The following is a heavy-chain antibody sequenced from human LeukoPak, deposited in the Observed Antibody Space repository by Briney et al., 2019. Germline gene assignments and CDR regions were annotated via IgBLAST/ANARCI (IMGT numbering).Heavy chain of an antibody. D-gene: IGHD3-10*01. CDR1: GYTFTIYG. CDR2: ISAYTGDT. V-gene: IGHV1-18*04. J-gene: IGHJ5*02. Sequence: ASVKVSCKASGYTFTIYGINWVRQAPGQGFEWMGWISAYTGDTNYEQKLQGKVTMTKDTSTSTAYMELRSLRSDDTAVYYCARSGRFGELLPFDPWGQGTLVTVSS. CDR3: ARSGRFGELLPFDP.